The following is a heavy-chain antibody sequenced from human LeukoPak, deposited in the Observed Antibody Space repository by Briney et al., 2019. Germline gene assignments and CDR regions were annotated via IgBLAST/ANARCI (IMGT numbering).Heavy chain of an antibody. CDR3: ARAGEAARHYFDY. CDR1: GYTFTSYD. Sequence: ASVKVSCKASGYTFTSYDINWVRQATGQGLEWMGWINPNSGGTNYAQKFQGRVTMTRDTSISTAYMELSRLRSDDTAVYYCARAGEAARHYFDYGGEGTLVTVSS. D-gene: IGHD6-6*01. V-gene: IGHV1-2*02. J-gene: IGHJ4*02. CDR2: INPNSGGT.